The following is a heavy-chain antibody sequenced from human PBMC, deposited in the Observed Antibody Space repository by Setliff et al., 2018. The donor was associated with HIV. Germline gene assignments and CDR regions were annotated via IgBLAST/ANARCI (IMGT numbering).Heavy chain of an antibody. D-gene: IGHD3-10*01. V-gene: IGHV5-51*01. CDR2: VYPGDSET. CDR3: ARVSRNLYGHLDGFDI. Sequence: GESLKISCQGSGYSFNTYWIGWVRQRPGKGLEWMGIVYPGDSETRYSPSFQGQVTISVDKSINTAYLQWSSLRASDTTMYYCARVSRNLYGHLDGFDIWGHGTMVTVSS. CDR1: GYSFNTYW. J-gene: IGHJ3*02.